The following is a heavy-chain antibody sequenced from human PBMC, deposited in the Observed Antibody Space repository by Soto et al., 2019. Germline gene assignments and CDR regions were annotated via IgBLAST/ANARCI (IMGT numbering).Heavy chain of an antibody. D-gene: IGHD2-21*01. V-gene: IGHV4-39*01. CDR3: ARHTFCGAGDTCYAFDF. Sequence: SETLSLTCSVSGGSISTSSYYWGWIRQAPGKGLEWIGSIYYSGSASYNPSLRSRVTMSVDTSRNRFSLRLSSVTAADTAVYHCARHTFCGAGDTCYAFDFWGQGTMVTVSS. CDR1: GGSISTSSYY. CDR2: IYYSGSA. J-gene: IGHJ3*01.